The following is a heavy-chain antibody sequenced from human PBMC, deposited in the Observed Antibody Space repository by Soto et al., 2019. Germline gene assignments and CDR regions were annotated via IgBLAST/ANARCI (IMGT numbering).Heavy chain of an antibody. V-gene: IGHV1-69*13. D-gene: IGHD4-4*01. Sequence: SVKVSCKASGGTFSSYAISWVRQAPGQGLEWMGGIIPIFGTANYAQKFQGRVTITADESTSTAYMELSSLRSEDTAVYYCAREDYSNSRYYYYGMDVWGQGTTVTVSS. CDR3: AREDYSNSRYYYYGMDV. J-gene: IGHJ6*02. CDR1: GGTFSSYA. CDR2: IIPIFGTA.